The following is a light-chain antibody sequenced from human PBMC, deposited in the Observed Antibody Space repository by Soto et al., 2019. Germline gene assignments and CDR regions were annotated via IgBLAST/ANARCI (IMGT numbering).Light chain of an antibody. CDR1: SSDVGVYNY. CDR2: DVR. CDR3: SSYTSASTLV. V-gene: IGLV2-14*01. J-gene: IGLJ3*02. Sequence: QSVLTQPASVSGSPRQSITISCTGTSSDVGVYNYVSWYQQHPGKAPKLMVYDVRNRPSGVSNRFSGSKSGNTASLTISGLQADDEADYYCSSYTSASTLVFGGGTKLTVL.